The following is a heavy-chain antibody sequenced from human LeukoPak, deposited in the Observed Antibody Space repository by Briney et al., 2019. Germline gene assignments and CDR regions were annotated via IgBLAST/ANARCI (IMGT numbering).Heavy chain of an antibody. Sequence: GGSLRLSCSASGFTFSSYGMHWVRQAPGKGLEWVAVIWYDGSNKYYADSVKGRFTISRDNSKNTLYLQMNSLMAEDTAVSYSARDHSSGWYSDYFDYWGQGTLVTVSS. CDR2: IWYDGSNK. D-gene: IGHD6-19*01. CDR3: ARDHSSGWYSDYFDY. CDR1: GFTFSSYG. J-gene: IGHJ4*02. V-gene: IGHV3-33*01.